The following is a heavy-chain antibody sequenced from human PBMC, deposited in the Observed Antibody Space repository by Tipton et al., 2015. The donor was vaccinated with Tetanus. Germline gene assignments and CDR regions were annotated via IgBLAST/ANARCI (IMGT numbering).Heavy chain of an antibody. J-gene: IGHJ4*02. CDR3: ARGAWEVGVFDY. V-gene: IGHV1-2*02. D-gene: IGHD1-26*01. CDR1: GYTFTGYY. CDR2: VNPNSGGT. Sequence: QSGPEVKKPGASVKVSCKASGYTFTGYYMHWVRQAPGQGLEWMGWVNPNSGGTNYAQKFQGRVTITADESTSTAYMELSSLRSEDTAVYYCARGAWEVGVFDYWGQGTLVTVSS.